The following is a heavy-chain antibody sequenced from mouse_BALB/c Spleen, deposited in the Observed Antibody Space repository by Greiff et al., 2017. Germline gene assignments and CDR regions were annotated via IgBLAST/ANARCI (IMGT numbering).Heavy chain of an antibody. CDR3: ARGGVDY. CDR1: GYTFPSYT. J-gene: IGHJ2*01. Sequence: QVQLQQSGAELARPGASVKMSCKASGYTFPSYTMHWVKQRPGQGLEWIGYINPSSGYTNYNQKFKDKATLTADKSSSTAYMQLSSLTSEDSAVYYCARGGVDYWGQGTTLTVSS. CDR2: INPSSGYT. V-gene: IGHV1-4*01.